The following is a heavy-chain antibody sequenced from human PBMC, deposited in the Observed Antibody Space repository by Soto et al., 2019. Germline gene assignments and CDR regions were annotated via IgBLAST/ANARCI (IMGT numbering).Heavy chain of an antibody. J-gene: IGHJ6*02. CDR1: GYDFSNYW. CDR2: IDPSDFYT. V-gene: IGHV5-10-1*01. Sequence: PGESLKISCQASGYDFSNYWISWVRQMPGKGLEWMGRIDPSDFYTNYRPSFQGHVTISVDKSINTVYLQWSSLKASDTAMYYCARRRAVGIHYKHGMDVWGQGTAVTVSS. D-gene: IGHD2-21*01. CDR3: ARRRAVGIHYKHGMDV.